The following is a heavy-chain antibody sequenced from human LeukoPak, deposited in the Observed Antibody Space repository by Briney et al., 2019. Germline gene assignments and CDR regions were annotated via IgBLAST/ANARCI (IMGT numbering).Heavy chain of an antibody. J-gene: IGHJ6*03. CDR2: IIPIFGTA. D-gene: IGHD6-19*01. Sequence: GASVKVSCKASGYTFTSYGISWVRQAPGQGLEWMGGIIPIFGTANYAQKFQGRVTITADESTSTAYMELSSLRSEDTAVYYCARVAGPYYYYMDVWGKGTTVTISS. CDR1: GYTFTSYG. CDR3: ARVAGPYYYYMDV. V-gene: IGHV1-69*13.